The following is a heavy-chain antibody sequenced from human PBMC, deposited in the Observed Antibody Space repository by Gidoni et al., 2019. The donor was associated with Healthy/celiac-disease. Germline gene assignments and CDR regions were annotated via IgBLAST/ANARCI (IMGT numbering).Heavy chain of an antibody. CDR3: AKGKAITISAPGFFDY. D-gene: IGHD3-9*01. CDR1: GFTCGSYG. Sequence: QVQLVESGGGVFQPGRSLRLSCAASGFTCGSYGMHWVRQASGKGLGWVAVISYDGSNKYYADSVKGRLTISRDKSKNTLYLQMNSLRAEDTAVYYCAKGKAITISAPGFFDYWGQGTLVTVSS. J-gene: IGHJ4*02. CDR2: ISYDGSNK. V-gene: IGHV3-30*18.